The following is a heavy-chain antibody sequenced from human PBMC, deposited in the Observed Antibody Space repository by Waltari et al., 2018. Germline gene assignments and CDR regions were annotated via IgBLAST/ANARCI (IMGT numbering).Heavy chain of an antibody. CDR3: ARGATVEYSSSFDY. D-gene: IGHD6-6*01. V-gene: IGHV4-34*01. Sequence: QVQLQQWGAGLLKPSETLSLTCAVYGGSFSGYYWSWIRQPPGKGLEWIGEINHSGSTHYNPSLKSRVTISVDTSKNQFSLKLSSVTAADTAVYYCARGATVEYSSSFDYWGQGTLVTVSS. J-gene: IGHJ4*02. CDR1: GGSFSGYY. CDR2: INHSGST.